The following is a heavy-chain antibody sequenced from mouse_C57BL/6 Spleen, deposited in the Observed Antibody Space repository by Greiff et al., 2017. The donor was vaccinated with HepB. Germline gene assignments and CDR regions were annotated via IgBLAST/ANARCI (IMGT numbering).Heavy chain of an antibody. V-gene: IGHV5-17*01. J-gene: IGHJ3*01. CDR1: GFTFSDYG. CDR2: ISSGSSTI. D-gene: IGHD1-1*01. Sequence: EVKVEESGGGLVKPGGSLKLSCAASGFTFSDYGMHWVRQAPEKGLEWVAYISSGSSTIYYADTVKGRFTISRDNAKNTLFLQMTSLRSEDTAMYYCAREITTVVAPAYWGQGTLVTVSA. CDR3: AREITTVVAPAY.